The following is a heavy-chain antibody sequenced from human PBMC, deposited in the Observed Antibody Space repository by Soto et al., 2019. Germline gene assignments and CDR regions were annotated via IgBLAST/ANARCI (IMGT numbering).Heavy chain of an antibody. CDR2: INSDGSST. V-gene: IGHV3-74*01. D-gene: IGHD5-12*01. Sequence: GGSLRLSCAASGFTFSSYWMHWVRQAPGKGLVWVSRINSDGSSTSYADSVKGRFTISRDNAKNTLYLQMDSLRAEDTAVYYCASERDGYNSDYWGQGTLVTVSS. CDR3: ASERDGYNSDY. J-gene: IGHJ4*02. CDR1: GFTFSSYW.